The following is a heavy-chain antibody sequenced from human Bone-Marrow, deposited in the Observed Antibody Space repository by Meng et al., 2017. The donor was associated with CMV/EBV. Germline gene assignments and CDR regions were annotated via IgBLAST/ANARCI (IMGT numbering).Heavy chain of an antibody. D-gene: IGHD5-24*01. Sequence: ASVKVSCKASGYRFSDYGLSWVRQAPGQRPEWLGWISAYSGDTKYAERFQGRVSMTTDTSTSTAHMELRSLTSDDTAVYFCARDRDGYNGQDFWGRGTLVTVSS. CDR2: ISAYSGDT. CDR3: ARDRDGYNGQDF. CDR1: GYRFSDYG. V-gene: IGHV1-18*01. J-gene: IGHJ4*02.